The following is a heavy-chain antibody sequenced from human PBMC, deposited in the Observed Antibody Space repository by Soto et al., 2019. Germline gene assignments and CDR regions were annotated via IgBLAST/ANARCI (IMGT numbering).Heavy chain of an antibody. V-gene: IGHV4-34*01. J-gene: IGHJ6*02. CDR3: ARDIITVNGGNIYYYFGMDV. Sequence: QVHLQQWGEGLLRPSETLSLTCAVNGGSFRDYYWSWIRQPPGKGLEWIGEINQSGTTHYNPSLRSRVKISIDTSKNQFSLNLTSVTAADTAIYYCARDIITVNGGNIYYYFGMDVWGQGTTVAVSS. CDR2: INQSGTT. CDR1: GGSFRDYY. D-gene: IGHD3-22*01.